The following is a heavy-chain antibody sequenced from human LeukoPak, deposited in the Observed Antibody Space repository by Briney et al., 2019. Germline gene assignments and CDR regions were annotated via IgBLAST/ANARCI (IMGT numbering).Heavy chain of an antibody. V-gene: IGHV3-30*18. CDR2: ISFDGINK. CDR1: GFTFSSYG. J-gene: IGHJ4*02. CDR3: AKAGHYYDTSGYYLVD. D-gene: IGHD3-22*01. Sequence: GGSLRLSCAASGFTFSSYGMHWVRQAPGKGLEWVAVISFDGINKYYADSVKGRFTISRDNSKNTLYLQMNGLRAEDTAVYYCAKAGHYYDTSGYYLVDWGQGTLVTVSS.